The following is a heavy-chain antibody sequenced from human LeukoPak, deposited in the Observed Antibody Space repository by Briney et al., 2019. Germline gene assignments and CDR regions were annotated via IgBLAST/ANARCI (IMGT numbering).Heavy chain of an antibody. D-gene: IGHD5-24*01. Sequence: SETLSLTCTVSGGSMSSYYWSWIRQPPGKGLEWIGYIYYSGSTKYLPSLKSRVTISVDTSKNQFSLKLSSVTAADTAVYYCARGARAGYNLQPFDYWGQGTLVTVSS. V-gene: IGHV4-59*08. CDR2: IYYSGST. J-gene: IGHJ4*02. CDR3: ARGARAGYNLQPFDY. CDR1: GGSMSSYY.